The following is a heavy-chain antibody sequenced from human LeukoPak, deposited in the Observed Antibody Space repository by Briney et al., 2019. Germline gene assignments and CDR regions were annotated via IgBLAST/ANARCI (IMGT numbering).Heavy chain of an antibody. D-gene: IGHD3-22*01. Sequence: SETLSLTCAVYGGSFSGYHWSWIRQPPGKGLEWIGEINHSGSTNYNPSLKSRVTISVDTSKNQFSLKLSSVTAADTAVCYCAGTSIYYDSSGYRSWGQGTLVTVSS. CDR1: GGSFSGYH. V-gene: IGHV4-34*01. CDR3: AGTSIYYDSSGYRS. CDR2: INHSGST. J-gene: IGHJ5*02.